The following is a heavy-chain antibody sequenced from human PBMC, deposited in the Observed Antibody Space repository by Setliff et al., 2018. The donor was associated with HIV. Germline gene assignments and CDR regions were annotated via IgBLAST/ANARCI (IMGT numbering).Heavy chain of an antibody. CDR1: GASMTSHY. D-gene: IGHD3-22*01. J-gene: IGHJ4*02. CDR3: KAEDIAVYYCARDGYFYDSSGHLAHYFDY. Sequence: PSETLSLTCSVAGASMTSHYLTWIRQPRGMGLEWIGNIYGSGTTKYNPSLRSRVTISVDKSKNQLSLSLDSVSTAYLEISSLKAEDIAVYYCARDGYFYDSSGHLAHYFDYWGQGTLVTVSS. V-gene: IGHV4-59*11. CDR2: IYGSGTT.